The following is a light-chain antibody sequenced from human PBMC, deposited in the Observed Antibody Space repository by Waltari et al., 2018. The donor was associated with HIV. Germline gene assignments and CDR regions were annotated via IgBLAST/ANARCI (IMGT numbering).Light chain of an antibody. CDR2: GNI. Sequence: QSVLTQPPSVSGAPGQRVTISCTGRSSNIGAGYAVPWYQQLPGTAPKLLITGNINRPSGVPDRCSGSKSGTSASLAITGLQAEDEADYYCQSYDSSLSGSVFGGGTKLTVL. V-gene: IGLV1-40*01. CDR1: SSNIGAGYA. CDR3: QSYDSSLSGSV. J-gene: IGLJ3*02.